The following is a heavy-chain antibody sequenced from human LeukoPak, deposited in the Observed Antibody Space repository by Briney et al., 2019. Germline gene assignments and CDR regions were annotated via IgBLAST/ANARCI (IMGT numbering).Heavy chain of an antibody. Sequence: PGGSLRLSCAASGFIFSSYAMHWVRQAPGKGLEWVAVISYDGSNKYYADSVKGRFTISRDNSKNTLYLQMNSLRAEDTAVYYCARGPNSSGWPVHYGMDVWGKGTTVTVSS. J-gene: IGHJ6*04. V-gene: IGHV3-30*04. CDR1: GFIFSSYA. D-gene: IGHD6-19*01. CDR3: ARGPNSSGWPVHYGMDV. CDR2: ISYDGSNK.